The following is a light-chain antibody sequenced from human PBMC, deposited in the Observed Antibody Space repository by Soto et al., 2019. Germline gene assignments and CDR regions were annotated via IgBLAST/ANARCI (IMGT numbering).Light chain of an antibody. Sequence: SYELTQAPSVSVAPGQTAEITCGGNNIGSKGVHWYQQKPGQAPVLVVYDDIDRPSGIPERFSGSNSGNTATLTINTVVAGDEADYYCQVWDSTNNHRVFGGGTELTVL. CDR1: NIGSKG. V-gene: IGLV3-21*02. CDR3: QVWDSTNNHRV. CDR2: DDI. J-gene: IGLJ2*01.